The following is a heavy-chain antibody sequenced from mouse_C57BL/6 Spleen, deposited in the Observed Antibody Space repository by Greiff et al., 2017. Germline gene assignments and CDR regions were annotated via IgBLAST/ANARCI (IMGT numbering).Heavy chain of an antibody. V-gene: IGHV1-85*01. CDR2: IYPRDGST. J-gene: IGHJ3*01. Sequence: VKLVESGPELVKPGASVKLSCKASGYTFTSYDINWVKQRPGQGLEWIGWIYPRDGSTKYNEKFKGKATLTVDTSSSTAYMERHSLTSEDSAVYYCARSIYYDYDDWFAYWGQGTLVTGSA. D-gene: IGHD2-4*01. CDR1: GYTFTSYD. CDR3: ARSIYYDYDDWFAY.